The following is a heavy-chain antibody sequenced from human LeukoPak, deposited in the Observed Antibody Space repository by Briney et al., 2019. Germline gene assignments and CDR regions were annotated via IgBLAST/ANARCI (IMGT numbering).Heavy chain of an antibody. CDR3: TREDY. V-gene: IGHV1-2*02. CDR1: GYTFTGYY. J-gene: IGHJ4*02. Sequence: ASVKVSCKASGYTFTGYYLHWVRQAPGQGLEWMGWINSNSGDTNYAQKFQGRVTMTRDTSISTADMELSRLKSDDTAVYYCTREDYWGQGTLVTVSS. CDR2: INSNSGDT.